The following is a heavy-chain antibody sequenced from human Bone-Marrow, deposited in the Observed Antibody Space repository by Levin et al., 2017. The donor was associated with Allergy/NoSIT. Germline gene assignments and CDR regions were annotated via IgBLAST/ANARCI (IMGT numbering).Heavy chain of an antibody. J-gene: IGHJ4*02. CDR1: GFTFTNYG. Sequence: GGSLRLSCAASGFTFTNYGMSWVRQAPGKGLEWVSSVSGSGANTFYADSVKGRFTISRDNSKNTLYLHMNSLRAEDTAVYYCAKERYSSGWSDSFDYWGQGTLVTVSS. CDR2: VSGSGANT. D-gene: IGHD6-19*01. CDR3: AKERYSSGWSDSFDY. V-gene: IGHV3-23*01.